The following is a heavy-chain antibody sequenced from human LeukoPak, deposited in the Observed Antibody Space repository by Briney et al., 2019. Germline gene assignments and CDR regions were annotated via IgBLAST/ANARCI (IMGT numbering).Heavy chain of an antibody. D-gene: IGHD2-2*02. J-gene: IGHJ4*02. CDR2: IFGTA. V-gene: IGHV1-69*01. Sequence: IFGTANYAQKFQGRVTITADESTSTAYMELSSLRSEDTAVYYCARLGLGYCSSTSCYRVWGQGTLVTVSS. CDR3: ARLGLGYCSSTSCYRV.